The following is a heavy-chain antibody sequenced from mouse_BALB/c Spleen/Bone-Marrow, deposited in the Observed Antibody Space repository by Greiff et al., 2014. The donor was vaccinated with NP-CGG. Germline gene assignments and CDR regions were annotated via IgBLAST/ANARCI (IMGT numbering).Heavy chain of an antibody. CDR3: ARYRLGTYFDY. V-gene: IGHV14-3*02. CDR1: GFKIKDTY. J-gene: IGHJ2*01. D-gene: IGHD2-14*01. Sequence: EVQLQQSGAELVKPGASVKLSCTASGFKIKDTYMHWVRQRPEQGLEWIGRIDPANGDTRYDPKFQGKATITADTSPSTAYLQLSSLTSEDTAVYCCARYRLGTYFDYWGQGTTLTVSS. CDR2: IDPANGDT.